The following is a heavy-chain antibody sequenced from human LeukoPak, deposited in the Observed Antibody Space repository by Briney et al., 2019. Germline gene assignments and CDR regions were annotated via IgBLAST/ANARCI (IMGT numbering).Heavy chain of an antibody. CDR3: ARRDNYDY. D-gene: IGHD1-1*01. CDR2: ISSSSSYI. Sequence: GGSLRLSCAASGFIFSDYSMDWVRQAPGKGLEWVSSISSSSSYIYYADSVKGRFTISRDNSKNTMYLQMNSLRTDDTAVYYCARRDNYDYWGQGTLVTVSS. CDR1: GFIFSDYS. V-gene: IGHV3-21*01. J-gene: IGHJ4*02.